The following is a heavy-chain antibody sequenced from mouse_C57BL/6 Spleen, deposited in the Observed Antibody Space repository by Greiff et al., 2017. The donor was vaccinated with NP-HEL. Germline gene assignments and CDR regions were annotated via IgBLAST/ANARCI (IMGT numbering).Heavy chain of an antibody. CDR1: GYTFTSYW. J-gene: IGHJ4*01. D-gene: IGHD2-1*01. CDR2: INPSNGGT. CDR3: ASSGNYEGYYAMDY. Sequence: QVQLKQPGTELVKPGASVKLSCKASGYTFTSYWMHWVKQRPGQGLEWIGNINPSNGGTNYNEKFKSKATLTVDKSSSTAYMRLSSLTSADSAVYYCASSGNYEGYYAMDYWGQGTSVTVSS. V-gene: IGHV1-53*01.